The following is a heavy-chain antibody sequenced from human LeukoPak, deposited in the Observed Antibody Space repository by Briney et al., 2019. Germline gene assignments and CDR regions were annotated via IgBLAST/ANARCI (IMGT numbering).Heavy chain of an antibody. J-gene: IGHJ6*02. CDR2: INDVGST. CDR1: GGSFSGYY. Sequence: NPSETLSLTCAVYGGSFSGYYWSWIRQPPGKGLEWIGEINDVGSTNYNPSLKSRVTISVDTSKNQSSLKLSSVTAADTAVYYCARGHYYDSSGYPLYYYYYGMDVWGQGTTVTVSS. D-gene: IGHD3-22*01. CDR3: ARGHYYDSSGYPLYYYYYGMDV. V-gene: IGHV4-34*01.